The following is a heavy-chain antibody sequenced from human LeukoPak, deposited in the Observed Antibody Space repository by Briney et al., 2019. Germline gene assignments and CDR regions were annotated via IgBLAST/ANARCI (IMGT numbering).Heavy chain of an antibody. CDR2: IYYSGST. CDR1: GGSISSGGYY. Sequence: PSQTLSLTCTVSGGSISSGGYYWSWIRQHPGKGLEWIGYIYYSGSTYYNPSLKSRVTISVDTSKNQFSLKLGSVTAADTAVYYCARAAYQLPTPWFDPWGQGTLVTVSS. V-gene: IGHV4-31*03. D-gene: IGHD2-2*01. CDR3: ARAAYQLPTPWFDP. J-gene: IGHJ5*02.